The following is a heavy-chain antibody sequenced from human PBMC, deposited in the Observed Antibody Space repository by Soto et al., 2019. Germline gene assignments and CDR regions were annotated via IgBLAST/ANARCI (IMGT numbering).Heavy chain of an antibody. V-gene: IGHV3-23*01. D-gene: IGHD6-6*01. J-gene: IGHJ3*02. CDR1: GFTFSSYA. CDR2: ISGSGGST. Sequence: GGSLRLSCAASGFTFSSYAMSWVRQAPGKGLEWVSAISGSGGSTYYADSVKGRFTISRDNSKNTLYLQMNSLRAEDTAVYYCAKDLTSSSVFPDAFDIWGQGTMVTVSS. CDR3: AKDLTSSSVFPDAFDI.